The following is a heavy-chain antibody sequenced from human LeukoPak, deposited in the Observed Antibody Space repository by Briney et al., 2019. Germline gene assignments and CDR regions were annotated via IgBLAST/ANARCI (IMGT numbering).Heavy chain of an antibody. CDR1: GFSFSIYA. V-gene: IGHV3-23*01. Sequence: QSGGSLRLSCVASGFSFSIYAMSWVRQAPARGPEWVSVIFGNGVKTYYADSLKGRFTISRDNSKSTLYLQMNSLRADDTAVYYCARVGDWSSYFGMDAWGQGTTVSVSS. CDR2: IFGNGVKT. CDR3: ARVGDWSSYFGMDA. J-gene: IGHJ6*02. D-gene: IGHD3-3*01.